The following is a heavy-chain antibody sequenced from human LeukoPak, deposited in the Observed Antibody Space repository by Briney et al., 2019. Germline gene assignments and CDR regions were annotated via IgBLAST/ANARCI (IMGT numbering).Heavy chain of an antibody. CDR1: GFTFSSYV. V-gene: IGHV3-30*04. J-gene: IGHJ3*02. Sequence: GRSLRLSCAASGFTFSSYVMHWVRQAPGKGLEWVAIISYDGSNEYYADSVKGRFTISRGNAKNSLYLQMNSLRAEDTAVYYCARVVMATINDAFDIWGQGTMVTVSS. CDR3: ARVVMATINDAFDI. CDR2: ISYDGSNE. D-gene: IGHD5-24*01.